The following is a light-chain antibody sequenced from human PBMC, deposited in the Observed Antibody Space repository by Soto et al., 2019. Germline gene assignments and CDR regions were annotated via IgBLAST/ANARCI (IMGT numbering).Light chain of an antibody. V-gene: IGKV3-15*01. CDR3: QQYNNWPT. CDR2: GAS. Sequence: EIVMTQSPTTLSVSPGERATLSCRASQSVSSNLAWYQQKPGQAPRLLIYGASTRATGIPARFSGSGSGTEFTLTISRLQSEDLAVSYCQQYNNWPTFGPGTKVDIK. CDR1: QSVSSN. J-gene: IGKJ3*01.